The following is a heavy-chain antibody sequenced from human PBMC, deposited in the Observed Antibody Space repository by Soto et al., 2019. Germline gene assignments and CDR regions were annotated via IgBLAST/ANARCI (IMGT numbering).Heavy chain of an antibody. Sequence: QVQLQQWGAGLLKPSETLSLTCAVYGGSFSGYYWSWIRQPPGKGLEWIGEINHSGSTNYNPSLKSRVTISVDTSKNQFSLKPSSVTAADTAVYYCAREGQGGYSYGYASGDYWGQGTLVTVSS. V-gene: IGHV4-34*01. CDR3: AREGQGGYSYGYASGDY. J-gene: IGHJ4*02. CDR1: GGSFSGYY. CDR2: INHSGST. D-gene: IGHD5-18*01.